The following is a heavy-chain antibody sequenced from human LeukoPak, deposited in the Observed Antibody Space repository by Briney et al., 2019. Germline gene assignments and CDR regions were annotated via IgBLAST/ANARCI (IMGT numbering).Heavy chain of an antibody. CDR3: ARGPKWTGSYYYFDF. V-gene: IGHV1-8*01. D-gene: IGHD1-26*01. Sequence: GASVTVSCKTSGYTFPSYDINWVRQAPGQGLEWMGWMNPNSGNTGYAQKFQGRVTITRNTSISTAYMELSSLRSEDTAVYFCARGPKWTGSYYYFDFWRQGTLVTVSS. J-gene: IGHJ4*02. CDR2: MNPNSGNT. CDR1: GYTFPSYD.